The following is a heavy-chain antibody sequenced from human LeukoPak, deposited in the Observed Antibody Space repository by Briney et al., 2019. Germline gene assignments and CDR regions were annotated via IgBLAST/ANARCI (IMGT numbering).Heavy chain of an antibody. Sequence: ASVMLSCKASGYTFTANYIHWVRQAPGQGLEWVGRIHPKSGGANYAQKFRDRVTLTRDTSINTAYMELSGLRSDDAAVYYCARDQVNDYDYPDYYYYYYMDVWGKGTTVTVSS. CDR2: IHPKSGGA. V-gene: IGHV1-2*06. CDR3: ARDQVNDYDYPDYYYYYYMDV. CDR1: GYTFTANY. D-gene: IGHD3-16*01. J-gene: IGHJ6*03.